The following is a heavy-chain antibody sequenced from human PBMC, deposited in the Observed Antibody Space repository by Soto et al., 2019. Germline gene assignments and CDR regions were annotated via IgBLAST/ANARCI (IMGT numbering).Heavy chain of an antibody. V-gene: IGHV3-33*01. Sequence: QVQLVESGGGVVQPGRSLRLSCAASGFTFSSYGMHWVRQAPGKGLEWVAVIWYDGSNKYYADSVKGRFTISRDNSKNTLYLQMNSLKTEDTAVYYCTSTDSLRSLGYWSRLGSIDVWGQGTTVTVSS. CDR1: GFTFSSYG. D-gene: IGHD2-2*03. CDR2: IWYDGSNK. J-gene: IGHJ6*02. CDR3: TSTDSLRSLGYWSRLGSIDV.